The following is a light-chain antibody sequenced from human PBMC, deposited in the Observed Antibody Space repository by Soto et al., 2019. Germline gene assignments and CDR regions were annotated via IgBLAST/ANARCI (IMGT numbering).Light chain of an antibody. CDR3: CSYAGTYTYV. V-gene: IGLV2-11*01. Sequence: QSVLTQPRSVSGSPGHSVTISCTGTSSDVGGYNYVSWYQQHPGKAPKLMIYDVSKRPSGVPDRFSGSRSGNTASLTISGLQAEDEADYYCCSYAGTYTYVFGPGTKLTVL. J-gene: IGLJ1*01. CDR1: SSDVGGYNY. CDR2: DVS.